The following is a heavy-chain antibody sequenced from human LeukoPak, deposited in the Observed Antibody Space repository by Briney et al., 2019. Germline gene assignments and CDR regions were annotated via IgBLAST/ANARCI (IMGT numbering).Heavy chain of an antibody. Sequence: PGGSLRLSCAASGFTFSDHYMDWVRQMPGKGLEYMGIIYPADSDTRYSPSFQGQVTISADKSISTAYLQWSSLKASDTAMYYCARPGQLGEYTPYYFAFWGQGTLVTVSS. CDR1: GFTFSDHY. J-gene: IGHJ4*02. V-gene: IGHV5-51*01. D-gene: IGHD3-16*01. CDR3: ARPGQLGEYTPYYFAF. CDR2: IYPADSDT.